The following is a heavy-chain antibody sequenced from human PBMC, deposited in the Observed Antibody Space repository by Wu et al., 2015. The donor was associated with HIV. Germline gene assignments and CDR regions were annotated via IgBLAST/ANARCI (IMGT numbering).Heavy chain of an antibody. D-gene: IGHD1-1*01. CDR2: MNPRTGNT. J-gene: IGHJ4*02. Sequence: QVQLVQSGADVKKPGASVKLSCKASNYTFTSYDINWVRQASGQGLEWMGWMNPRTGNTGYAQNFQGRVTFTRDNSITTAYMELNGLLFEDTAMYYCVRDAERRLLAYWGQGTLVTVSS. V-gene: IGHV1-8*01. CDR1: NYTFTSYD. CDR3: VRDAERRLLAY.